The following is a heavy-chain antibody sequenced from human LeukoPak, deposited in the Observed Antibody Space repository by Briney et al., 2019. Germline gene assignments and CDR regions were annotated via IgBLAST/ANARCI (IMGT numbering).Heavy chain of an antibody. CDR2: INHSGST. J-gene: IGHJ4*02. CDR1: GGSFSGYY. Sequence: PSETLSLTCAVYGGSFSGYYWSWIRQPPGKGLEWIGEINHSGSTNYNPSLKSRVTISVDTSKNQFSLKLSSVTAANTAVYYCASATVVRGVHGGYFDYWGQGTLVTVSS. D-gene: IGHD3-10*01. CDR3: ASATVVRGVHGGYFDY. V-gene: IGHV4-34*01.